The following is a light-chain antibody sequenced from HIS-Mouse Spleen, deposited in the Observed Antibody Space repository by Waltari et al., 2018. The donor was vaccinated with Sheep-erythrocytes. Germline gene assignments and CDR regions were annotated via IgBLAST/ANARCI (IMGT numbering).Light chain of an antibody. CDR1: QSVSSSY. CDR3: QQYGSSPFT. Sequence: EIVLTQSPGTLSLSPGERATLSCRASQSVSSSYLAWYQQKPGQAPRLLIYGASSRATGITDRFSGSGSGTDFTLTISRLETEDFEVYYCQQYGSSPFTFGPGTKVDIK. CDR2: GAS. V-gene: IGKV3-20*01. J-gene: IGKJ3*01.